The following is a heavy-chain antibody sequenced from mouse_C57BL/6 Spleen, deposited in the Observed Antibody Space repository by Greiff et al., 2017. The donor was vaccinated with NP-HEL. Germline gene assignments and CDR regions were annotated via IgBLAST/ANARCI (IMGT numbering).Heavy chain of an antibody. D-gene: IGHD1-1*01. CDR1: GYTFTTYP. CDR3: ARSTTVVAPGGYFDV. J-gene: IGHJ1*03. CDR2: FHPYNDDT. V-gene: IGHV1-47*01. Sequence: QVQLKQSGAELVKPGASVKMSCKASGYTFTTYPIEWMKQNHGKSLEWIGNFHPYNDDTKYNEKFKGKATLTVEKSSSTVYLELSRITSDDSAVYYCARSTTVVAPGGYFDVWGTGTTVTVSS.